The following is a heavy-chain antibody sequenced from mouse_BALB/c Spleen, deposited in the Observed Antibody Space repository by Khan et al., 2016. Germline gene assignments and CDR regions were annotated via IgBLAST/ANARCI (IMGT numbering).Heavy chain of an antibody. D-gene: IGHD2-10*02. Sequence: QIQLVQPGPELKKPGETVKISCKASGYTFTNYGVHWAKHAPGKGLKWMVWINTNTGAPTYAEEIKERFAFSLETSASTDFLQIDNLKNEVPATYFCARWYGNYALDYWSQGTSVTVSS. CDR2: INTNTGAP. CDR3: ARWYGNYALDY. CDR1: GYTFTNYG. J-gene: IGHJ4*01. V-gene: IGHV9-3*02.